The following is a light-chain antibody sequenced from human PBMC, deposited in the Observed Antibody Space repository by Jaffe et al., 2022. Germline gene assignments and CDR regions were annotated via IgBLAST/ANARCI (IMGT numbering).Light chain of an antibody. CDR2: KAS. V-gene: IGKV1-5*03. J-gene: IGKJ2*02. CDR1: QSISSW. Sequence: DIQMTQSPSTLSASVGDRVTITCRASQSISSWLAWYQQKPGQAPKLLIYKASSLESGVPSRFSGSGSGTDFTLTISSLQPDDCATYYCQHYNSYPCTFGQGTKLEIK. CDR3: QHYNSYPCT.